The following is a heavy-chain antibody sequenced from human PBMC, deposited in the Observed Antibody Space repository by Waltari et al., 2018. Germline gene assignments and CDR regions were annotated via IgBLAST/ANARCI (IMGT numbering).Heavy chain of an antibody. D-gene: IGHD2-2*02. CDR3: ARGSAHCSGSNCYRPLFDY. CDR2: ISYDGGEE. J-gene: IGHJ4*02. Sequence: HVQLVESGGGVVQPGRSLRLSCATSGFTVSSYGIHWVRQAPGTGLEWVTVISYDGGEEFYADSVKGRFTISRDNSKDTVFLQMNSLRAEDTAVYYCARGSAHCSGSNCYRPLFDYWGQGTLVTVSS. CDR1: GFTVSSYG. V-gene: IGHV3-30*04.